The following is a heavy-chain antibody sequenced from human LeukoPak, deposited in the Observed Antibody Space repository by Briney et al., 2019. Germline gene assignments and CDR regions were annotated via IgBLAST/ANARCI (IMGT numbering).Heavy chain of an antibody. CDR3: ARPYCSSTSCYAPDDGDYFDY. CDR2: IKQDGSEK. V-gene: IGHV3-7*01. D-gene: IGHD2-2*01. CDR1: GFTFSSYW. Sequence: GGSLRLSCAASGFTFSSYWMSWVRQAPGKGLEWVANIKQDGSEKYYVDSVKGRFTISRDNAKNSLYLQMNSLRAEDTAVYYCARPYCSSTSCYAPDDGDYFDYWGQGTLVTVSS. J-gene: IGHJ4*02.